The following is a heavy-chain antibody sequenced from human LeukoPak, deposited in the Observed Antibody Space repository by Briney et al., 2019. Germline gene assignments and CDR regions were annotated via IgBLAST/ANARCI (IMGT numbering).Heavy chain of an antibody. CDR3: ARPFHGTSWDFDY. CDR1: GYTFTSYG. D-gene: IGHD6-13*01. V-gene: IGHV1-18*01. Sequence: GASVKVSCKASGYTFTSYGISWVRQAPGQGLEWMGWISAYNGNTNYAQKLQGRVTMTTDTSTSTAYMELRSLSSDATAVSYCARPFHGTSWDFDYWGQGTLLTVSS. J-gene: IGHJ4*02. CDR2: ISAYNGNT.